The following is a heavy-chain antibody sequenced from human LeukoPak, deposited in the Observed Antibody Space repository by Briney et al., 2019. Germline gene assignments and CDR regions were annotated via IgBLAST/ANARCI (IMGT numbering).Heavy chain of an antibody. CDR2: ISGSGDST. D-gene: IGHD1-14*01. CDR3: AKAKTQATLLPGNY. CDR1: GFTFSSYA. V-gene: IGHV3-23*01. Sequence: GGSLRLSCAASGFTFSSYAVNWVRQPPGKGVEWVSSISGSGDSTYYADSVKGRFTISRDNSKNTLYLQMNILRAEDTAVYYCAKAKTQATLLPGNYWGQGTRVTVSS. J-gene: IGHJ4*02.